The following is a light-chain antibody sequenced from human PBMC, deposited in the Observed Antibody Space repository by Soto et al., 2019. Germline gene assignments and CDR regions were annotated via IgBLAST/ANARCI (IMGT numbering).Light chain of an antibody. CDR3: QSYDSGLSARV. Sequence: QSVLTQPPSVSGAPGQRVTISCTGSSSNIGAGYDVHWYQQLPGTAPKLLIYGNNNRPSGVPDRFSGSMSGTSASLAITGLQAEDDADYYCQSYDSGLSARVFGGGTKVTVL. J-gene: IGLJ3*02. V-gene: IGLV1-40*01. CDR1: SSNIGAGYD. CDR2: GNN.